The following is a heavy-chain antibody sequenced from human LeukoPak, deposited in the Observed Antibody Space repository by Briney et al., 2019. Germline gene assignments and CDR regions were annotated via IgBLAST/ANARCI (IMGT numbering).Heavy chain of an antibody. CDR3: ARAPLMVRGITPPFDH. D-gene: IGHD3-10*01. CDR2: IKQDGSDK. Sequence: GGSLRLSCAASGFTFSSYWMSWVRQAPGKGLEWVANIKQDGSDKYYVDSVEGRFIISRDNVKNSLYLQMNSLRADDTSVYYCARAPLMVRGITPPFDHWGQGTLVTVYS. V-gene: IGHV3-7*01. CDR1: GFTFSSYW. J-gene: IGHJ4*02.